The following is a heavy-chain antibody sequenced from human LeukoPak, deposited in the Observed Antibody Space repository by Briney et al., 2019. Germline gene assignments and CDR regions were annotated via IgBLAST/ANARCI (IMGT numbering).Heavy chain of an antibody. CDR3: ARAGYYGSGSYIS. J-gene: IGHJ5*02. Sequence: PGGSLRLSCAASGFTFSSYGMHWVRQAPGKGLEWVSVIYSGGSTYYADSVKGRFTISRDNSKNTLYLQMNSLRAEDTAVYYCARAGYYGSGSYISWGQGTLVTVSS. V-gene: IGHV3-66*02. D-gene: IGHD3-10*01. CDR2: IYSGGST. CDR1: GFTFSSYG.